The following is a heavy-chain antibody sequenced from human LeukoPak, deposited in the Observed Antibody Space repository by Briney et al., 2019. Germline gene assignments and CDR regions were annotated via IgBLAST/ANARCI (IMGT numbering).Heavy chain of an antibody. J-gene: IGHJ4*02. Sequence: PSETLSLTCTVSGGSISTYYWNWIRQPPGKGLEWIGYIYHSGSTNYNPSLQSRVTISVDTSKNQFSLNLNSVTAADTAVYYCARGRDGYNPGDWGQGTLVTVSS. CDR1: GGSISTYY. D-gene: IGHD5-24*01. V-gene: IGHV4-59*01. CDR2: IYHSGST. CDR3: ARGRDGYNPGD.